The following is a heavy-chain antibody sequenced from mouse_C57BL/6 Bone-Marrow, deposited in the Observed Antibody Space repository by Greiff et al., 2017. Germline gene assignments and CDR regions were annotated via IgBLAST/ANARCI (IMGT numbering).Heavy chain of an antibody. CDR3: TTYYGSSHMDY. CDR2: IDPENGDT. CDR1: GFNIKDDY. J-gene: IGHJ4*01. D-gene: IGHD1-1*01. V-gene: IGHV14-4*01. Sequence: EVQLQQSGAELVRPGASVKLSCTASGFNIKDDYMHWVKQRPEQGLEWIGWIDPENGDTEYASKFQGKATITADTSSNTAYLQLSSLTSEDTAVYYCTTYYGSSHMDYWGQGTSGTVSS.